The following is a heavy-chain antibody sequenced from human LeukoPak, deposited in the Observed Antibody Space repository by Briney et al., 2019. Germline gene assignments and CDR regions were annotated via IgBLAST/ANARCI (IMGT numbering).Heavy chain of an antibody. D-gene: IGHD4-17*01. CDR2: IYYSGST. CDR3: ARRTYGDYARRKYWYFDL. V-gene: IGHV4-31*03. J-gene: IGHJ2*01. CDR1: GGSISSGGYY. Sequence: PSQTLSLTCTVSGGSISSGGYYWSWIRQHPGKGLEWIGYIYYSGSTYYNPSLKSRVTISVDTSKNQFSLKLSSVTAADTAVYYCARRTYGDYARRKYWYFDLWGRGTLVTVSS.